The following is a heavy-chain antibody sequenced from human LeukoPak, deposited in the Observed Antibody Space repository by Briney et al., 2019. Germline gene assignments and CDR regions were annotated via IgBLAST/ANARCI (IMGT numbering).Heavy chain of an antibody. Sequence: PSETLSLTCAVSGGSISSGGYSWSWIRQPPGKGLEWIGYIYHSGSTYYNPSLKSRVTISVGRSKNQFSLKLSSVTAADTAVYYCASSTKDHDAFDIWGQGTMVTVSS. CDR3: ASSTKDHDAFDI. CDR2: IYHSGST. V-gene: IGHV4-30-2*01. J-gene: IGHJ3*02. CDR1: GGSISSGGYS. D-gene: IGHD2-2*01.